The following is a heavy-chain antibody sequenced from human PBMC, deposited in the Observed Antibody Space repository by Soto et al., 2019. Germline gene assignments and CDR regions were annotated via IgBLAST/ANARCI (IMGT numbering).Heavy chain of an antibody. CDR1: GFSLNTSGVG. Sequence: QVTLKESGPTLVKPTQTLTLTCTFSGFSLNTSGVGVGWIRQPPGKALGWLGLIFWDDDKRYSPSLKSRLTITKDTSKNQVVLTMTNMDPVDTATYYCSHSVLRYFDYWGQGTLVTVSS. J-gene: IGHJ4*02. CDR2: IFWDDDK. CDR3: SHSVLRYFDY. V-gene: IGHV2-5*02. D-gene: IGHD4-17*01.